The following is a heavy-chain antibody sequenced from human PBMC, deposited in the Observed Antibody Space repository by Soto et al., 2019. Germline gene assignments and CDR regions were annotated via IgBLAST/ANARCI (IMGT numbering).Heavy chain of an antibody. CDR1: GGSTYRSGYY. J-gene: IGHJ4*02. Sequence: SETLSLTCTVSGGSTYRSGYYWSWIRQHPGKGLEWIGYIYYSGTTYYNPSLKSRVTISVDTSKSQFSLKLNSVTAADTAVYYCARVEMATAYYFDCWGQGTLVTVSS. CDR2: IYYSGTT. V-gene: IGHV4-31*03. CDR3: ARVEMATAYYFDC. D-gene: IGHD5-18*01.